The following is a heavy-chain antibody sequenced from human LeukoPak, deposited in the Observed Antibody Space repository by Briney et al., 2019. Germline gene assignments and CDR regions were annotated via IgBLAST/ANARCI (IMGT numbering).Heavy chain of an antibody. D-gene: IGHD2-21*01. V-gene: IGHV3-23*01. J-gene: IGHJ4*02. Sequence: PGGSLRLSCAASGFTFSSYSMSWVRQAPGKGLEWVSAISGSGGSTYYADSVKGRFTISRDNSKNTLYLQMNSLRAEDTAVYYCARGGPSRGVHIVVVIAIPFFDYWGQGTLVTVSS. CDR3: ARGGPSRGVHIVVVIAIPFFDY. CDR2: ISGSGGST. CDR1: GFTFSSYS.